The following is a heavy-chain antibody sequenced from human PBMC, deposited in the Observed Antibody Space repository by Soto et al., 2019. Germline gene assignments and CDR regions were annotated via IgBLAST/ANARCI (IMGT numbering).Heavy chain of an antibody. CDR1: GFTFSTYT. V-gene: IGHV3-21*01. CDR2: INRDSNYI. J-gene: IGHJ6*02. D-gene: IGHD2-2*03. CDR3: ATNNGYCSESSCLIGEYYYAMDV. Sequence: EVHLVESGGGLVKPGESLRLSCAASGFTFSTYTMTWVRQAPGMGLEWVASINRDSNYIYYADSVRGRFTVSRDNAKSSMFLQMNRLRADDTAVYYCATNNGYCSESSCLIGEYYYAMDVWGQGTTVTVSS.